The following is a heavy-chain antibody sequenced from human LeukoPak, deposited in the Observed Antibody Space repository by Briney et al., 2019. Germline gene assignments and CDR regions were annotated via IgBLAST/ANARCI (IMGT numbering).Heavy chain of an antibody. J-gene: IGHJ4*02. V-gene: IGHV3-9*01. D-gene: IGHD3-9*01. Sequence: GRSLRLSRAASGFTFDDYAMHWVRQAPGKGLEWVSGISWNSGSIGYADSVKGRFTISRDNAKNSLYLQMNSPRAEDTALYYCAKTIRDYDILTGAFDYWGQGTLVTVSS. CDR2: ISWNSGSI. CDR3: AKTIRDYDILTGAFDY. CDR1: GFTFDDYA.